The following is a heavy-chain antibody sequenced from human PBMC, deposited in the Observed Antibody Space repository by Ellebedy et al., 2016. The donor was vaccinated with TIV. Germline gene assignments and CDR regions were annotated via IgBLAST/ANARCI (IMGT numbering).Heavy chain of an antibody. D-gene: IGHD3-9*01. CDR1: GFTFSSYA. CDR3: ARGIYDILTGYYKPLQDYYYGMDV. Sequence: GESLKISXAASGFTFSSYAMHWVRQAPGKGLEWVAVISYDGSNKYYADSVKGRFTISRDNSKNTLYLQMNSLRAEDTAVYYCARGIYDILTGYYKPLQDYYYGMDVWGQGTTVTVSS. CDR2: ISYDGSNK. V-gene: IGHV3-30-3*01. J-gene: IGHJ6*02.